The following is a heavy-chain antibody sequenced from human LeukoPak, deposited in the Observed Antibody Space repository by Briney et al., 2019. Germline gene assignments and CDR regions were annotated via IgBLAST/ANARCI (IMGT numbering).Heavy chain of an antibody. V-gene: IGHV3-74*01. CDR1: GFTSSSYW. CDR3: ARGQVYYDMGY. Sequence: PGGSLRLSCAASGFTSSSYWMHWVRQAPGKGLVWVSRINSDGSSTSYADSVKGRFTISRDNAKNTLYLQMNSLRAEDTAVYYCARGQVYYDMGYWGQGTLVTVSS. D-gene: IGHD3-22*01. CDR2: INSDGSST. J-gene: IGHJ4*02.